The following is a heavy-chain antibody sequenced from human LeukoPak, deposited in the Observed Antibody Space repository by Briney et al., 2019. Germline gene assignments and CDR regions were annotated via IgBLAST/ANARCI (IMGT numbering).Heavy chain of an antibody. J-gene: IGHJ4*02. CDR1: GYTFTSYD. Sequence: ASVKVSCKASGYTFTSYDINWVRQATGQGLEWMGIINPSGGSTSYAQKFQGRVTMTRDMSTSTVYMELSSLRSEDTAVYYCARNRRVAYTQYYYDSSGYYLGYWGQGTLVTVSS. CDR2: INPSGGST. D-gene: IGHD3-22*01. CDR3: ARNRRVAYTQYYYDSSGYYLGY. V-gene: IGHV1-46*01.